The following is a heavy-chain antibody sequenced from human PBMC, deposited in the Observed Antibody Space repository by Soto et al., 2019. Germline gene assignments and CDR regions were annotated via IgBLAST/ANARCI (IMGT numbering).Heavy chain of an antibody. Sequence: PSETLSLPCTVSGGNISSGGYYWSWISQHPGKGLEWIGYIYYSGSTYYNPSLKSRVTISVDTSKNQFSLKLSSVTAADTAVYYCARAHPIVVVPADIYSPWFDPWGQGTLVTLSS. CDR2: IYYSGST. D-gene: IGHD2-2*01. J-gene: IGHJ5*02. CDR1: GGNISSGGYY. V-gene: IGHV4-31*03. CDR3: ARAHPIVVVPADIYSPWFDP.